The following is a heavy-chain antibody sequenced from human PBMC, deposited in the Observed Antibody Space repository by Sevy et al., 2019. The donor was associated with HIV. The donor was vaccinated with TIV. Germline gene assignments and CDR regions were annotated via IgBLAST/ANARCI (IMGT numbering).Heavy chain of an antibody. Sequence: GGSLRLSCAASGFTFSSYGMHWVRQAPGKGLEWVALIWYDGSNKYYVDSVKGRFTISRDDSKNTLYLQMNSLRAEDTAVYYCARGPGLRFLEWLGSGDFDYWGQGTLVTVSS. D-gene: IGHD3-3*01. J-gene: IGHJ4*02. CDR1: GFTFSSYG. CDR2: IWYDGSNK. V-gene: IGHV3-33*01. CDR3: ARGPGLRFLEWLGSGDFDY.